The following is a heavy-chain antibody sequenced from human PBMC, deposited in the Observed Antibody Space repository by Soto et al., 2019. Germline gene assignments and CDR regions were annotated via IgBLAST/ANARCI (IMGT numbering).Heavy chain of an antibody. CDR1: GYTFTTYT. CDR3: AGGRATCQLDP. Sequence: QVQLVQSGAEVKKPGASVMLSCKASGYTFTTYTMNWVRQAPGKRLEWMGWINPVNGNTKSSQKFHDRVIITRDTSASTAYIELRSLRSEDTAVYYCAGGRATCQLDPWGQGTVVSVSS. J-gene: IGHJ5*02. V-gene: IGHV1-3*01. CDR2: INPVNGNT. D-gene: IGHD6-13*01.